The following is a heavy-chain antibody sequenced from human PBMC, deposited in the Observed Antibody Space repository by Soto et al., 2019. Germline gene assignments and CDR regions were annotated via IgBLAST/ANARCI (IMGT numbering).Heavy chain of an antibody. CDR2: IIPMFGTA. V-gene: IGHV1-69*06. CDR3: ANLGYCTGNRCN. CDR1: GGTFGTYA. Sequence: QVQLVQSGAAVKKPGSSVKVSCKASGGTFGTYAVSWVRQAPGQGLEWMGHIIPMFGTAKYAQKLQDRLTITADKSTNTAYMELSSLRSEDTAVYYCANLGYCTGNRCNWGQGTLVTV. J-gene: IGHJ4*02. D-gene: IGHD2-8*02.